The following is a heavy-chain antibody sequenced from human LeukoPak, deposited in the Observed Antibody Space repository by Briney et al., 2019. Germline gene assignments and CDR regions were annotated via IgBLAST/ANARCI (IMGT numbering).Heavy chain of an antibody. D-gene: IGHD1-26*01. J-gene: IGHJ4*02. V-gene: IGHV3-23*01. Sequence: GGSLRLSCAASGFTFSNYAMSWVRQAPGKGPEGVSTISGSGGSTYYADSVKGRFTISRDNSKNRVYLQMNSLRADDTAIYYCAKGAGSYLEGLDYWGQGTLVTVSS. CDR3: AKGAGSYLEGLDY. CDR2: ISGSGGST. CDR1: GFTFSNYA.